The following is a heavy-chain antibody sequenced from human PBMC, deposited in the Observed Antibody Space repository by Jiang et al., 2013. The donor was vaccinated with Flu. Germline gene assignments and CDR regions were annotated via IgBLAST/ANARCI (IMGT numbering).Heavy chain of an antibody. CDR1: GGSISSGGYY. CDR3: ARDIVVVPAGSFAYYGMDV. V-gene: IGHV4-31*03. J-gene: IGHJ6*02. CDR2: IYYSGST. Sequence: PGLVKPSQTLSLTCTVSGGSISSGGYYWSWIRQHPGKGLEWIGYIYYSGSTYNNPSLKSRVTISVDTSKNQFSLKLSSVTAADTAVYYCARDIVVVPAGSFAYYGMDVWGQGTTVTVSS. D-gene: IGHD2-2*01.